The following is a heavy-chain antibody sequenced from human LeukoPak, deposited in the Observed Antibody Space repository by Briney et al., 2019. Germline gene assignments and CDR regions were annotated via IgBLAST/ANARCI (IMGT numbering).Heavy chain of an antibody. V-gene: IGHV3-20*04. CDR2: INWNGGSR. Sequence: GGSLRLSCAASGFNFDDYVMSWVRQAPGKGLEWVSGINWNGGSRGYADSVKGRFTISRDNAKNSLYLQMNSLRAEDTALYYCARSRHSYDSSGFPHYWGQGTLVTVSS. CDR1: GFNFDDYV. CDR3: ARSRHSYDSSGFPHY. D-gene: IGHD3-22*01. J-gene: IGHJ4*02.